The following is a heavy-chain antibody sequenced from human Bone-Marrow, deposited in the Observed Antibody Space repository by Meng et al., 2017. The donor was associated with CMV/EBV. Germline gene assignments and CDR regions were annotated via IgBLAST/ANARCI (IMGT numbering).Heavy chain of an antibody. CDR1: GGSFSGYY. Sequence: SETLSLTCAVYGGSFSGYYWSWIRQPPGKGLEWIGEINHSGSTNYNPSLKSRVTISGDTSKNQFSLRLTSVTAADTAVYYCAIGRYCSGGSCYSEDYWGQGTLVTVSS. V-gene: IGHV4-34*01. CDR2: INHSGST. D-gene: IGHD2-15*01. CDR3: AIGRYCSGGSCYSEDY. J-gene: IGHJ4*02.